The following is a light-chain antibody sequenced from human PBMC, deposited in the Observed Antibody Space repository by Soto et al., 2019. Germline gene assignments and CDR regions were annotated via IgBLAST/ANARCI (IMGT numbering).Light chain of an antibody. V-gene: IGKV2-28*01. CDR2: LGS. CDR1: QSLRSNGYNY. J-gene: IGKJ4*01. CDR3: MQALQTPLT. Sequence: DIVMTQSPLSLPVTPGEPASISCRSSQSLRSNGYNYLDWYLQKPGQSPQLLIYLGSNRASGVXXXXXXXXXXXXXXXXIXRVEAEDVGVYYCMQALQTPLTFGGGTKVEIK.